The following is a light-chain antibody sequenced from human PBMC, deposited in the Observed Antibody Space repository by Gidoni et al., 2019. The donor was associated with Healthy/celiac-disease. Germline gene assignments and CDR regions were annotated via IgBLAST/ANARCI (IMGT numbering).Light chain of an antibody. CDR2: DAS. Sequence: DIQMTQSPSSLSASVGDRFTITCQASQDISNYLNWYQQKPGKAPKLLIYDASNFETGVPSRFSGSGSGTYFTFTISSLQPEDIATYYCQQYDNLPFTFGGGTKVEIK. CDR1: QDISNY. V-gene: IGKV1-33*01. J-gene: IGKJ4*01. CDR3: QQYDNLPFT.